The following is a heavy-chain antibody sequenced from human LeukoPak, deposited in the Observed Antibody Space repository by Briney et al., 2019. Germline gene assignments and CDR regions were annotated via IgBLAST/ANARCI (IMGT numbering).Heavy chain of an antibody. CDR3: ARDGGDYTPPYYYYGMDV. Sequence: SETLSLTCTVSGGSISSYYWSWIRQPPGKGLEWIGYIYYSGSTNYNPSLKSRVTISVDTSKNQFSLKLSSVTAADTAVYYCARDGGDYTPPYYYYGMDVWGQGTTVTVSS. V-gene: IGHV4-59*01. J-gene: IGHJ6*02. CDR1: GGSISSYY. D-gene: IGHD4-11*01. CDR2: IYYSGST.